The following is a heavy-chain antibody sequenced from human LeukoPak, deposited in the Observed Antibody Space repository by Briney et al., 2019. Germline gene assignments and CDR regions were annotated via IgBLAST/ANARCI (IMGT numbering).Heavy chain of an antibody. D-gene: IGHD4-17*01. Sequence: PSETLSLTCTVSGGSISSYYWSWIRQPPGKGLEWIGYIYYSGSTNYNPSLKSRVTISVDTSKNQFSLKLSSVTAADTAVYYCARDQDYGDYGGYAFDIWAKGQWSPSLQ. J-gene: IGHJ3*02. CDR2: IYYSGST. CDR1: GGSISSYY. CDR3: ARDQDYGDYGGYAFDI. V-gene: IGHV4-59*01.